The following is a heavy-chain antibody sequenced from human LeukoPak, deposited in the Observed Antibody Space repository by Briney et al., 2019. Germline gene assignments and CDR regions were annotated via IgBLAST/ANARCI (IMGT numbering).Heavy chain of an antibody. CDR2: ISSNGGST. CDR1: GFTFSSYA. J-gene: IGHJ4*02. CDR3: MGGRGWLPEN. Sequence: PGGSLRLSCAASGFTFSSYAMHWVRQAPGKGLEYVSAISSNGGSTYYANSVKGRFTISRDNVKNSLYLQMNSLRIEDAAVYYCMGGRGWLPENWGQGTLVTVSS. V-gene: IGHV3-64*01. D-gene: IGHD3-22*01.